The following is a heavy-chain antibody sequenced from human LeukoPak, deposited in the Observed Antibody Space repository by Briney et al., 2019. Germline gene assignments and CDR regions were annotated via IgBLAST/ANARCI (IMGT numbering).Heavy chain of an antibody. CDR2: IYTSGST. V-gene: IGHV4-4*07. D-gene: IGHD3-22*01. CDR1: GGSVSSYY. Sequence: SETLSLTCSFSGGSVSSYYWSWIQQPAGKGLEWIGRIYTSGSTNYNPSLKSRVTMSVDTSKNQFSLRLSSVTAADTAVYYCARDRYYYDTSGPPLDIWGQGTMVTVSS. J-gene: IGHJ3*02. CDR3: ARDRYYYDTSGPPLDI.